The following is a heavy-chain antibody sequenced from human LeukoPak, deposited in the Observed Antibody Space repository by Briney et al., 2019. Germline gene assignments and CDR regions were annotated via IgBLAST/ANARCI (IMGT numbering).Heavy chain of an antibody. CDR3: ARAITYYYDSSGYHFDY. CDR2: IIPIFGTA. D-gene: IGHD3-22*01. V-gene: IGHV1-69*13. CDR1: GGTFSSYA. J-gene: IGHJ4*02. Sequence: SVKVSCKASGGTFSSYAISWVRQAPGQGLEWMGGIIPIFGTANYAQKFQGRVTITADESTSTAYMELSSLRSEDTAVYYCARAITYYYDSSGYHFDYWGQGTLVTVSS.